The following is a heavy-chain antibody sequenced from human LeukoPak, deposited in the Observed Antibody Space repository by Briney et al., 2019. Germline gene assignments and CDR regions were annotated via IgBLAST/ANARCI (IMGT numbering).Heavy chain of an antibody. J-gene: IGHJ4*02. CDR2: ISYSGST. V-gene: IGHV4-61*08. CDR1: GGSIRSSGYS. D-gene: IGHD4-17*01. CDR3: ARVLGYGDYLALYY. Sequence: PSETLSLTCAVSGGSIRSSGYSWSWIRQPPGKGLEYIGYISYSGSTNYNPSLKGRVTISLDTSKNQFSLKLSSVTAADTAVYYCARVLGYGDYLALYYWGQGTLVTVSS.